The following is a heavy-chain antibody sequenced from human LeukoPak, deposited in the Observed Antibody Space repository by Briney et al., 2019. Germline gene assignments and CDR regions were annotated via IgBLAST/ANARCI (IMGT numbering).Heavy chain of an antibody. D-gene: IGHD2-15*01. CDR2: ISSSSSYI. Sequence: GGSLRLSCAASGFTFSSYSMNWLRQAPGKGLEWVSSISSSSSYIYYADSVKGRFTISRDNAKNSLYLQTNSLRAEDTAVYYCARDNGVVAATFDYCGQGTLVTVSS. J-gene: IGHJ4*02. CDR1: GFTFSSYS. CDR3: ARDNGVVAATFDY. V-gene: IGHV3-21*01.